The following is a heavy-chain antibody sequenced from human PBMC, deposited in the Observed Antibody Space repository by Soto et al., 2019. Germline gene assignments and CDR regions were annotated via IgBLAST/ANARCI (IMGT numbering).Heavy chain of an antibody. D-gene: IGHD1-26*01. CDR1: GFTFTTYY. J-gene: IGHJ5*02. Sequence: QAQLVQSGAEVKKPGASVKVSCKASGFTFTTYYVHWVRQAPGQGLEWMGIINPSGDTTIFAQKFQGRVTMTRDTSTSTLYMEVYSLRSEDTAIYYCARDNSRSKSWWFEPWGQGTLVTVSS. CDR2: INPSGDTT. V-gene: IGHV1-46*01. CDR3: ARDNSRSKSWWFEP.